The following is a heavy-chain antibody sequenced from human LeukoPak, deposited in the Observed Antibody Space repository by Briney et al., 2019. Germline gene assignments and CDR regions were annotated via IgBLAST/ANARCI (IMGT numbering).Heavy chain of an antibody. V-gene: IGHV3-15*01. J-gene: IGHJ3*02. CDR3: TTVPPGVPAWFRDAFDI. CDR2: INSKTDGGTT. D-gene: IGHD2-2*01. CDR1: GFTFSDHY. Sequence: GGSLRLSCAASGFTFSDHYMSWVRQTPGKGLEWVGRINSKTDGGTTDYAARVKVRCTISRDDSKNTLYLQMNSLKTEDTAVYYCTTVPPGVPAWFRDAFDIGGEGTMVTVSS.